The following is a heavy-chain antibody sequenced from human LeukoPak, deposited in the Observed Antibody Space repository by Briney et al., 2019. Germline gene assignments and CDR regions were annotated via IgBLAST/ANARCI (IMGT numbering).Heavy chain of an antibody. J-gene: IGHJ5*02. CDR2: IYYSGST. CDR3: ARAPAEYYDFWSGGNWFDP. CDR1: GGSISSSSYY. Sequence: PSETLSLTCTVSGGSISSSSYYWGWIRQPPGKGLEWIGSIYYSGSTYYNPSLKSRVTISVDTSKNQFSLKLSSVTAADTAVYYCARAPAEYYDFWSGGNWFDPWGQGTLVTVSS. V-gene: IGHV4-39*01. D-gene: IGHD3-3*01.